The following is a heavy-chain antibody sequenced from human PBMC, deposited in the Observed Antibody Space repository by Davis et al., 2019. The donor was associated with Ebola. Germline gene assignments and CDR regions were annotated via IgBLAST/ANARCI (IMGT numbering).Heavy chain of an antibody. V-gene: IGHV3-49*04. CDR2: IRSKAYGGTT. J-gene: IGHJ4*02. CDR3: TMGYSSGWYPLGY. D-gene: IGHD6-19*01. Sequence: PGGSLRLSCTASGFTFGAYAMSWVRQAPGKGLEWVGFIRSKAYGGTTEYAASVKGRFTISRDDSKSIAYLQMNSLKTEDTAVYYCTMGYSSGWYPLGYWGQGTLVTVSS. CDR1: GFTFGAYA.